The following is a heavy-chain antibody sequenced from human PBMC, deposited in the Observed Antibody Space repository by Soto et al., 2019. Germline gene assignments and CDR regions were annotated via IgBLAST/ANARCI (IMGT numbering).Heavy chain of an antibody. J-gene: IGHJ6*02. CDR3: VRSYYYDSSGRYHYSALDA. V-gene: IGHV3-74*03. CDR1: GFTFSTYN. D-gene: IGHD3-22*01. CDR2: INSDGSNK. Sequence: PGGSLRLSCGASGFTFSTYNMHWVRQGPGKGLVWVSRINSDGSNKKYADSVKGRFTISRDNAKNSLYLQVNNLRAEDTAVYYCVRSYYYDSSGRYHYSALDAWGQGTTVTAP.